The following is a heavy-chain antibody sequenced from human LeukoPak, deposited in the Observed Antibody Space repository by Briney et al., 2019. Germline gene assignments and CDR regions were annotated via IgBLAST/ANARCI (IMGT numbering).Heavy chain of an antibody. V-gene: IGHV1-69*04. Sequence: SVKVSCKASGGTFSSYAISWVRQAPGQGLEWMGRIIPILGIANYAQKFQGRVTITADKSTSTAYMELSSLRSEDTAVYYCAREEGRDGYNYYHYYYMDVWGKGTTVTVSS. CDR1: GGTFSSYA. CDR3: AREEGRDGYNYYHYYYMDV. CDR2: IIPILGIA. D-gene: IGHD5-24*01. J-gene: IGHJ6*03.